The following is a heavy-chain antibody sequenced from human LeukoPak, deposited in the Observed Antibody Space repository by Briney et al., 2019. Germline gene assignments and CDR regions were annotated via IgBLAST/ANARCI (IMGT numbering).Heavy chain of an antibody. D-gene: IGHD1-26*01. CDR1: GFTFSSYS. V-gene: IGHV3-48*04. CDR3: AREIGVGARPGSFDY. Sequence: GGSLRLSCAASGFTFSSYSMNWVRQAPGKGLEWVSYISSSGSTIYYANSVKGRFTISRDNAKNSLYLQMNSLRAEDTAVYYCAREIGVGARPGSFDYWGQGTLVTVSS. CDR2: ISSSGSTI. J-gene: IGHJ4*02.